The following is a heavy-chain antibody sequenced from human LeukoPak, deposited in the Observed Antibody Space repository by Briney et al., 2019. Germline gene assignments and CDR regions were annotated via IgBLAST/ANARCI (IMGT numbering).Heavy chain of an antibody. D-gene: IGHD2-21*02. CDR1: GFKFDDYG. J-gene: IGHJ4*02. CDR2: INWNGIST. CDR3: AKDIYCGGDCYLRAGDS. Sequence: PGGSLRLSCAASGFKFDDYGMSWVRQVPGKGPEWVSGINWNGISTAYADSVKGRFTISRDNAGSSLYLQMHSLRAEDTAIYYCAKDIYCGGDCYLRAGDSWGQGTLVTVSS. V-gene: IGHV3-20*04.